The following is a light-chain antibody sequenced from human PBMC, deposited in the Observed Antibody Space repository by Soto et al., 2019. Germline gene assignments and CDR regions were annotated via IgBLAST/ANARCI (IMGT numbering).Light chain of an antibody. CDR1: QDISIW. Sequence: DILMTQSPSSVSASVGDRVTITCRVCQDISIWLSWYQQKPGIAPQLLIYAASSLQSGVPSKFSGSGSGTDFTLTISSLQPEEFATYCCQQANSFPLTFGGGTKVEIK. J-gene: IGKJ4*01. CDR3: QQANSFPLT. CDR2: AAS. V-gene: IGKV1-12*01.